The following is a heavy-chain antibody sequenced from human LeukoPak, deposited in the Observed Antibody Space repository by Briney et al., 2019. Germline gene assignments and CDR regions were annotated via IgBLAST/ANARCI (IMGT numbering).Heavy chain of an antibody. CDR3: ARGYAIPYSSGWYGNH. D-gene: IGHD6-19*01. V-gene: IGHV1-69*04. Sequence: SVKVSCKASGGTFSSYAISWVRQAPGQGLEWMGRINPIFGIANYAQKFQGRVTITADKSTSTAYMELRSLRSEDTAVYYCARGYAIPYSSGWYGNHWGQGTLVTVSS. CDR1: GGTFSSYA. CDR2: INPIFGIA. J-gene: IGHJ5*02.